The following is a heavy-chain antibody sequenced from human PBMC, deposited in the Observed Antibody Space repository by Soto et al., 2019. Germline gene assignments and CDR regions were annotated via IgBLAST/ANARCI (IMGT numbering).Heavy chain of an antibody. Sequence: GGSLRLSCAASGFTFSSYWMSWVRQAPGKGLEWVANIKQDGSEKYYVDSVKGRFTISRDNAKNSLYLQMNSLRAEDTAVYYCARRKGRAARYYYYYYGMDVWGQGTTVTVSS. CDR1: GFTFSSYW. V-gene: IGHV3-7*01. CDR2: IKQDGSEK. D-gene: IGHD6-6*01. CDR3: ARRKGRAARYYYYYYGMDV. J-gene: IGHJ6*02.